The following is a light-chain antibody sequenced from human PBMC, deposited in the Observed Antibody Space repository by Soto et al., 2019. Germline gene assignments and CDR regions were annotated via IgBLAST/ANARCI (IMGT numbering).Light chain of an antibody. V-gene: IGKV1-39*01. CDR2: AAS. Sequence: DIQMTQSPSSLSASVRDRVTITCLASQSIISYLNWYQQKPGKAPKLLIYAASSLQSGVPSRFSGSGSGTDFTLTVSSLQPEDFATYYCQQSYSTPWTFGQGTKVDIK. J-gene: IGKJ1*01. CDR3: QQSYSTPWT. CDR1: QSIISY.